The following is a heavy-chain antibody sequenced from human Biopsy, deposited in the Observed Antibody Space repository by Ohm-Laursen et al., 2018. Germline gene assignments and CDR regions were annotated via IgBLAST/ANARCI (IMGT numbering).Heavy chain of an antibody. Sequence: GTLSLTCTVSDGSINSYSWSWIRQPPGKGLEWIGYIYYSGSINYNPSLKSRVTISLDTSKNQFSLKLSSVTAADTAVYYCASMPAAIHEPNYSYYGMHVWGQGTTVTVSS. CDR3: ASMPAAIHEPNYSYYGMHV. CDR2: IYYSGSI. J-gene: IGHJ6*02. CDR1: DGSINSYS. V-gene: IGHV4-59*08. D-gene: IGHD2-2*02.